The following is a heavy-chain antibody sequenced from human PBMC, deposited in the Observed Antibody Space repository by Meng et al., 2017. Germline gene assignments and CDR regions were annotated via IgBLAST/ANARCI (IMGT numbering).Heavy chain of an antibody. D-gene: IGHD6-13*01. Sequence: GESLKISCAASGFTFEDYTMHWVRQAPGKGLEWVSLISWDGGSTYYADSVKGRFTISRDNSKNSLYLQMNSLRTEDTALYYCAKGLAAALTIFDYWGQGTLVTVSS. CDR3: AKGLAAALTIFDY. J-gene: IGHJ4*02. V-gene: IGHV3-43*01. CDR1: GFTFEDYT. CDR2: ISWDGGST.